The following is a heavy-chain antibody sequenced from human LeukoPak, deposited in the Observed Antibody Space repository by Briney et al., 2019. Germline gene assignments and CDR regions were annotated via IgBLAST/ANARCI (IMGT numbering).Heavy chain of an antibody. CDR1: GYTFTSYG. J-gene: IGHJ5*02. Sequence: GASVKVSCKASGYTFTSYGISWVRQAPGQGLEWMGWISAYNGNTNYAQKLQGRVTMTTDTFTSTAYMELRSLRSDDTAVYYCARGSDCSSTSCPNWFDPWGQGTLVTVSS. CDR3: ARGSDCSSTSCPNWFDP. D-gene: IGHD2-2*01. V-gene: IGHV1-18*01. CDR2: ISAYNGNT.